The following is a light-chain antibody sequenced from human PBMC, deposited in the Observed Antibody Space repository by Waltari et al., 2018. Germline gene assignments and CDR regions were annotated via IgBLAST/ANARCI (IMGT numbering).Light chain of an antibody. CDR3: QQTKDFPLT. CDR2: GAS. J-gene: IGKJ4*01. V-gene: IGKV1-39*01. Sequence: DIQMTQSPSSLSASVGDRVTLTCRASRNIYRYLNWYQQKPGRGPELLIYGASTLHLGVPSRFSGSGSETEFTLTISSLQPEDFALYFCQQTKDFPLTFGGGTKVE. CDR1: RNIYRY.